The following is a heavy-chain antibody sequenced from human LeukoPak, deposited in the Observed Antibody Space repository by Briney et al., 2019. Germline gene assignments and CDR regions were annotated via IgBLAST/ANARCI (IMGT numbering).Heavy chain of an antibody. J-gene: IGHJ4*02. Sequence: ASVKVSCKVSGYTLTELSMHWVRQAPGKGLEWMGGFDPEDGETIYAQKFQGRVTMTEDTSTDTAYMELSSLRSEDTAVYYCATRQTGTGEFYFDYWGQGTLSPSPQ. CDR3: ATRQTGTGEFYFDY. D-gene: IGHD3-9*01. CDR2: FDPEDGET. CDR1: GYTLTELS. V-gene: IGHV1-24*01.